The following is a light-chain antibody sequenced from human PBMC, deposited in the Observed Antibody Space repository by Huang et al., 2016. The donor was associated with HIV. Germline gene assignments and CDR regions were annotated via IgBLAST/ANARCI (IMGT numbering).Light chain of an antibody. CDR1: QDISNS. CDR2: DAS. Sequence: DVQMTQSPSSLSASVGDRVTITCQASQDISNSLNWYQQKPGQAPKLLIYDASKLETGVPSRFTGDGSGTHFTFTINSLQPEDFATYYCQQYEDLRPITFGQGTRLDVK. CDR3: QQYEDLRPIT. V-gene: IGKV1-33*01. J-gene: IGKJ5*01.